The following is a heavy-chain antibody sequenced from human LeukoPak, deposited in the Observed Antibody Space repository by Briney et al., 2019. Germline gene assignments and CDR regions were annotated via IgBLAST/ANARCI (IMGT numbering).Heavy chain of an antibody. D-gene: IGHD2-2*02. CDR2: ISAYNGNT. CDR3: ARGIVVVPAAIAFDY. CDR1: GYTFTSYG. V-gene: IGHV1-18*01. Sequence: ASVTVSFKASGYTFTSYGISWLRQPTGQGLDWMGWISAYNGNTNYAQKLQGRVTMTTDTSTSTAYMELRSLRSDDTAVYYCARGIVVVPAAIAFDYWGQGTLVTVSS. J-gene: IGHJ4*02.